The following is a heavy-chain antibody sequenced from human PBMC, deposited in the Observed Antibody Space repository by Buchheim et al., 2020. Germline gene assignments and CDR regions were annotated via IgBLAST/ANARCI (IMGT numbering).Heavy chain of an antibody. Sequence: QVQLVQSGAELKKPGASVKVSCKASGYTFTSYDINWVRQATGQGLEWMGWMNPDTGNTGYAQNFQGRVTMTRDTSISTAYLEVSSLRSEDTALYFCARFPRTEVAAAAYYFDSWGQGTL. CDR2: MNPDTGNT. V-gene: IGHV1-8*01. CDR3: ARFPRTEVAAAAYYFDS. J-gene: IGHJ4*02. D-gene: IGHD2-15*01. CDR1: GYTFTSYD.